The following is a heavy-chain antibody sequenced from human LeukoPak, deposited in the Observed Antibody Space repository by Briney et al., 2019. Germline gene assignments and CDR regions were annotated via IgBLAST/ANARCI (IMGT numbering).Heavy chain of an antibody. J-gene: IGHJ4*02. CDR2: ISGSGGST. D-gene: IGHD6-13*01. CDR3: AKVPRYSSSWYPFDY. Sequence: GGSLRLSCAASGFTFSSYAMSWVRQAPGKGLEWVSAISGSGGSTYYADSVKGRFTISRDNSKNTLYLQMNSLRAGDTAVYYCAKVPRYSSSWYPFDYWGQGTLVTVSS. CDR1: GFTFSSYA. V-gene: IGHV3-23*01.